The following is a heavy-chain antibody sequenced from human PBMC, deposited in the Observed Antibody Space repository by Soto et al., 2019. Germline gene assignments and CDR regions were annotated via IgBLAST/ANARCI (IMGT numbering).Heavy chain of an antibody. CDR3: EPILGATGWFDP. V-gene: IGHV2-5*01. CDR2: IYWYDDK. Sequence: QITLKESGPTLVKPTQTLTLTCTFSGFSLRTSGVGVGWIRHPPGKALEWLALIYWYDDKRYSPSQKSRITITKDTSKHQVVIKMTKMDTVETATYCCEPILGATGWFDPWGQVTLVTVSS. D-gene: IGHD1-26*01. CDR1: GFSLRTSGVG. J-gene: IGHJ5*02.